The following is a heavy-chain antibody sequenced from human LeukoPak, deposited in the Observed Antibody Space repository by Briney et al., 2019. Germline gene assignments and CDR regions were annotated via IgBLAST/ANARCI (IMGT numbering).Heavy chain of an antibody. CDR1: GFTFSSYA. CDR3: ARAPLEWLLSPLDY. CDR2: IPYDGSNK. D-gene: IGHD3-3*01. Sequence: PGGSLRLSCAAPGFTFSSYAMHWVRQAPGKGLEWVAVIPYDGSNKYYADSVKGRFTISRDNSKNTLYLQMNSLRAEDAAVYYCARAPLEWLLSPLDYWGQGTLVTVSS. V-gene: IGHV3-30-3*01. J-gene: IGHJ4*02.